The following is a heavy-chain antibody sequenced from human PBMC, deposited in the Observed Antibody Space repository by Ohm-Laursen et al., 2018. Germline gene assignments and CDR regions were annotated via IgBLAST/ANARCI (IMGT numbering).Heavy chain of an antibody. Sequence: SLRLSCAASGFTFTAYPMTWVRQAPGKGPEWIAYITNSGDFIQYADSVKGRFTISRDNAQNSLYLQMNSLRAEDTAVYYCARARVQYYYGMDVWGQGTTVTVSS. V-gene: IGHV3-11*04. J-gene: IGHJ6*02. CDR1: GFTFTAYP. CDR2: ITNSGDFI. CDR3: ARARVQYYYGMDV.